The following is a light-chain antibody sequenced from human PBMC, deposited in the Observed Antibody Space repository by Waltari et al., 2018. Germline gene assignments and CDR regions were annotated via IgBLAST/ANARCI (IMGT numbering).Light chain of an antibody. CDR3: MQALQTPLT. CDR2: LRS. J-gene: IGKJ4*01. Sequence: DIVLTQSQLTLAVTPGEPASISCRSSHSLLQSNGYNYLDWYLQKPGQSPRLLIYLRSNRAAGVPDRFSGSGSGTDFTLKISRVEAEDVGVYYCMQALQTPLTFGGGTKVEIK. V-gene: IGKV2-28*01. CDR1: HSLLQSNGYNY.